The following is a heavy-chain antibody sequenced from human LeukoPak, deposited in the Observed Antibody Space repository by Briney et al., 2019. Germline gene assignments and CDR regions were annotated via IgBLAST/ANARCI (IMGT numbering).Heavy chain of an antibody. D-gene: IGHD3-22*01. CDR2: IKSKTDGGTT. CDR3: TTLYYYDSSGYTHDY. Sequence: PGGSLRLSCAASGFTFSNAWMSWVRQAPGKGLEWVGRIKSKTDGGTTDYAAPVKGRFTISRDDSKNTLYLQMNSLKTEDTAVYYCTTLYYYDSSGYTHDYWGQGTLVTVSS. CDR1: GFTFSNAW. J-gene: IGHJ4*02. V-gene: IGHV3-15*01.